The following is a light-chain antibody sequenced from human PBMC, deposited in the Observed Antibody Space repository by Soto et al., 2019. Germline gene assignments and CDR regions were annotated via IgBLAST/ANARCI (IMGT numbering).Light chain of an antibody. J-gene: IGKJ2*03. Sequence: DIVLTQSPGTLSLSPGERATLSCRASQSISISYLAWYQQKPGQAPRLLIYGASSRATGFPDRFSGSGSGTDFTLTISRLEPEDFAVYYCQQFAGAPPYSFGQGTRLEIK. CDR2: GAS. CDR3: QQFAGAPPYS. CDR1: QSISISY. V-gene: IGKV3-20*01.